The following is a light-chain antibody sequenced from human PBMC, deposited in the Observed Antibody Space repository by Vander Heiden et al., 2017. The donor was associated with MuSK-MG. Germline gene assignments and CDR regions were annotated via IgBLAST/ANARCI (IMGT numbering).Light chain of an antibody. Sequence: EIVLPQSPATLPVSPGDRATLSCRASQGVSSHLAWYQQKPGQAPRRLIYGAATRATGIPARFSGSGSGTEFTLTISSLQSEDFAVYYCQQYNNWPPGTFGQGTKVEIK. CDR1: QGVSSH. CDR3: QQYNNWPPGT. CDR2: GAA. V-gene: IGKV3-15*01. J-gene: IGKJ1*01.